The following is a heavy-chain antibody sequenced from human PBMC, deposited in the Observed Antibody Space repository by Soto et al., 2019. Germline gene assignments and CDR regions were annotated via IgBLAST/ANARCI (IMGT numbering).Heavy chain of an antibody. V-gene: IGHV4-59*08. CDR3: ARFNWYFDL. Sequence: QVQLQESGPGLVKPSETLSLTCTVSGGSISSYYWSWIRQPPGKGLEWIGYIYYSGSTNYNPSLQGRXPXPVDTSKNQFSLKLSSVTAADTAVYYCARFNWYFDLWGRGTLVTVSS. CDR2: IYYSGST. CDR1: GGSISSYY. J-gene: IGHJ2*01.